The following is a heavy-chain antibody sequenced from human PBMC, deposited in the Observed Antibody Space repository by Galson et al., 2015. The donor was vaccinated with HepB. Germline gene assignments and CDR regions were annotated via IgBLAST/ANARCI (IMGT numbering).Heavy chain of an antibody. CDR3: ARDLWEGRQQLGLFQH. CDR1: GGTFSSYT. CDR2: IIPILGIA. D-gene: IGHD6-13*01. V-gene: IGHV1-69*04. J-gene: IGHJ1*01. Sequence: SVKVSCKASGGTFSSYTISWVRQAPGQGLEWMGRIIPILGIANYAQKFQGRVTITADKSTSTAYMELSSLRSEDTAVYYCARDLWEGRQQLGLFQHWGQGTLVTVSS.